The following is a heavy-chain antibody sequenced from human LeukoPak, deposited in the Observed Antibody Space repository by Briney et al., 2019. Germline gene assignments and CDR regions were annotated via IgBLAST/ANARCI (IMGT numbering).Heavy chain of an antibody. CDR2: ISGSGDST. Sequence: PGGSLRLSCAASGFTFSSYAMSWVRQAPGKGLEWVSGISGSGDSTYYADSVKGRFTISRDNSKNTLYLQMNSLRAEDTAVYYCARDDGSGYGYDYWGQGTLVTVSS. J-gene: IGHJ4*02. CDR1: GFTFSSYA. CDR3: ARDDGSGYGYDY. V-gene: IGHV3-23*01. D-gene: IGHD5-12*01.